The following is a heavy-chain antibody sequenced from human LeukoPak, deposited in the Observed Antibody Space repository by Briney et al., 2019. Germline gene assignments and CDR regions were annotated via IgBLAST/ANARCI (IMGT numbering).Heavy chain of an antibody. D-gene: IGHD4-17*01. V-gene: IGHV3-48*01. CDR1: GFTFSSYS. Sequence: PGGSLRLSCAASGFTFSSYSMNWVRQAPGKGLEWVSYIISSSRIMYYGDSVKGRFTISRDNVKNSVYLEMNSLRADDTAVYYCARGVATVTTAGAHFAYWGQGILVTVSS. CDR3: ARGVATVTTAGAHFAY. CDR2: IISSSRIM. J-gene: IGHJ4*02.